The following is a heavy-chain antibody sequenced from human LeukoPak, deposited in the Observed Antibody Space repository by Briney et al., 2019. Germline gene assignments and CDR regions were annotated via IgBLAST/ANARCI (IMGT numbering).Heavy chain of an antibody. CDR2: ITGSGDST. D-gene: IGHD1-26*01. Sequence: GGSLRLSCAASGFTFSSYAMSWVRQAPGKGLEWVSAITGSGDSTYYADSVKGRFTISRDNSKNTLYMQMNSLRDEDTAVYYCAKGSSPARSSVGTTSAFDIWGQGTMVTVSS. J-gene: IGHJ3*02. CDR3: AKGSSPARSSVGTTSAFDI. CDR1: GFTFSSYA. V-gene: IGHV3-23*01.